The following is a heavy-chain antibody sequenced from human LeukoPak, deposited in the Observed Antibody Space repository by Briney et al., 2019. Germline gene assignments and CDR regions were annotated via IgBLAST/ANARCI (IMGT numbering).Heavy chain of an antibody. Sequence: ASVKVSCKVSGYTLTELSMHWVRQAPGKGLEWMGGFDPEDGETIYAQKFQGRVTMTEDTSTDTAYMELSSLRSEDTAVYYCATGVGITIFGAPGWFGPWGQGTLVTVSS. J-gene: IGHJ5*02. V-gene: IGHV1-24*01. CDR3: ATGVGITIFGAPGWFGP. D-gene: IGHD3-3*01. CDR2: FDPEDGET. CDR1: GYTLTELS.